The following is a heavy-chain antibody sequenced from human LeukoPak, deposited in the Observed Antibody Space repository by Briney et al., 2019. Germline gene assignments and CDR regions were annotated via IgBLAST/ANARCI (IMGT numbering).Heavy chain of an antibody. V-gene: IGHV3-74*01. CDR3: ARDWAAAGSE. Sequence: PGGSLRLSCAASGFTFSRYWMQWVRNAPGKGLVWVSRISSDGSDTSYADSVKGRFTTSRDNAKNTLYLQMNSLRDDDTAVYYCARDWAAAGSEWGQGTLVTVSS. CDR1: GFTFSRYW. CDR2: ISSDGSDT. J-gene: IGHJ4*02. D-gene: IGHD6-13*01.